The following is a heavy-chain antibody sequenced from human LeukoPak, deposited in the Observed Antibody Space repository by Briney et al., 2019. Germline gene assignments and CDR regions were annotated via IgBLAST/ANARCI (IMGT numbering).Heavy chain of an antibody. Sequence: PGGSLRLSCAASGFTFSSYSMNWVRQAPGKGLEWVSSISGSSSYIYYADSVKGRFTISRDNAKNSLYLQMNSLRAEDTAVYYCARDLRRRDGYNGFGYWGQGTLVTVSS. J-gene: IGHJ4*02. V-gene: IGHV3-21*01. CDR1: GFTFSSYS. CDR3: ARDLRRRDGYNGFGY. D-gene: IGHD5-24*01. CDR2: ISGSSSYI.